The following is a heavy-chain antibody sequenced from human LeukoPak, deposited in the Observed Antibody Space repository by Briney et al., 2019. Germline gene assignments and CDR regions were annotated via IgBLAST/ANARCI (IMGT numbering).Heavy chain of an antibody. Sequence: GESLKISCEGSGYSFTTYWIGWVRQMPGKGLEWMGIIYPGDSDTKYSPSFQGQVTISADKSINTAYLQWSSLKASDTAMYYCARRYCSGGSCYSNFDYWGQGTLVTVSS. CDR2: IYPGDSDT. J-gene: IGHJ4*02. D-gene: IGHD2-15*01. CDR1: GYSFTTYW. CDR3: ARRYCSGGSCYSNFDY. V-gene: IGHV5-51*01.